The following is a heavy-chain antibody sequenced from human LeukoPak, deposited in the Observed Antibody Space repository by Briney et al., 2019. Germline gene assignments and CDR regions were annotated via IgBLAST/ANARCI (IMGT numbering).Heavy chain of an antibody. CDR2: ISGYNGNT. V-gene: IGHV1-18*04. D-gene: IGHD3-10*01. J-gene: IGHJ6*04. CDR1: GYTFTNYG. CDR3: ARVETMVRGGYDYYYYGMDV. Sequence: ASVKASCKASGYTFTNYGISWVRQAPGQGLEWIGWISGYNGNTNYAQKVQGRVTMTTDTSTSTAYMELRSLRSDDTAVYYCARVETMVRGGYDYYYYGMDVWGKGTTVTVSA.